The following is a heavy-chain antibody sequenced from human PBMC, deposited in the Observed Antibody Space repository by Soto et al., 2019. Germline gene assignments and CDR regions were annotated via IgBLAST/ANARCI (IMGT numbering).Heavy chain of an antibody. CDR1: GYSISGGYY. V-gene: IGHV4-38-2*01. CDR3: ARKYPPTFYFDY. J-gene: IGHJ4*02. Sequence: SETLSLTCAVSGYSISGGYYWSWVRQPPGKGLEWIGTIFHSGKTYYNPSLKSRLTISVDTSKNQFSLKLSSVTAADTAVYYCARKYPPTFYFDYWGQGTLVTVSS. CDR2: IFHSGKT. D-gene: IGHD1-26*01.